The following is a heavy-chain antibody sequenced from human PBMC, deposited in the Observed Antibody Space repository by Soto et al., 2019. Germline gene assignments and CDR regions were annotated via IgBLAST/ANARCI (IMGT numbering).Heavy chain of an antibody. D-gene: IGHD1-26*01. V-gene: IGHV3-21*01. J-gene: IGHJ3*02. CDR1: GFTFSSYS. Sequence: GGSLRLSCAASGFTFSSYSMNWVRQAPGKGLEWVSSISSSSSYIYYADSVKGRFTISRDNAKNSLFLQMNSLRAEDAAVYYGARGRGSYYDAFDIWGQGTMVTVSS. CDR2: ISSSSSYI. CDR3: ARGRGSYYDAFDI.